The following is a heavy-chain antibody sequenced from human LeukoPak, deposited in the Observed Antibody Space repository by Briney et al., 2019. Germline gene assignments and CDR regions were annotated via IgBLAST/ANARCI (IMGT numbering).Heavy chain of an antibody. CDR1: GGSISSYY. CDR2: IYYSGST. CDR3: ARHLKGMDV. Sequence: PSKTLSLTCTVSGGSISSYYWSWIRQPPGKGLEWIGYIYYSGSTNYNPSLKSRVTISVDTSKNQFSLKLSSVTAADTAVYYCARHLKGMDVWGQGTTVTVSS. V-gene: IGHV4-59*08. J-gene: IGHJ6*02.